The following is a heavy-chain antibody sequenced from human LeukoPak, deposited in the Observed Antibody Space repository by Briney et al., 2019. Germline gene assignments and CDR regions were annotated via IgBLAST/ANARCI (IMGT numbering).Heavy chain of an antibody. CDR1: GFTFSSYS. J-gene: IGHJ6*02. V-gene: IGHV3-21*01. D-gene: IGHD2-15*01. Sequence: GGSLRLSCAASGFTFSSYSMNWVRQAPGKGLEWVSSISSSSSYIYYADSVKGRFTISRDNAKNSLYLQMNSLRAEDTAVYYRASSPEGGGSSHYYYYGMDVWGQGTTVTVSS. CDR2: ISSSSSYI. CDR3: ASSPEGGGSSHYYYYGMDV.